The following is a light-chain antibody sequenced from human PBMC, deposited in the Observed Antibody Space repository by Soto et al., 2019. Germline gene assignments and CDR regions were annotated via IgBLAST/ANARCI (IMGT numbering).Light chain of an antibody. Sequence: EIVLTQSPGTLSLSPGERGTLSCRASQSVSSTSLAWYQLRPGLAPRLHIYGASIRAAGIPDRFSSSGSGTDFTLTISRLEPEDFAVYYCQQYGTSPWTFCLGPKVDIK. CDR2: GAS. V-gene: IGKV3-20*01. J-gene: IGKJ1*01. CDR1: QSVSSTS. CDR3: QQYGTSPWT.